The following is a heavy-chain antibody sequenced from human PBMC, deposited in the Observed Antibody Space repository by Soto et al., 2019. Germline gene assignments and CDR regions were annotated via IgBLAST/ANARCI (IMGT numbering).Heavy chain of an antibody. CDR3: AIGYDFWSGYYYPYGMDV. CDR1: GFTFSSYA. D-gene: IGHD3-3*01. CDR2: ISYDGSNK. V-gene: IGHV3-30-3*01. Sequence: QVQLVESGGGVVQPGRSLRLSCAASGFTFSSYAMHWVRQAPGKGLEWVAVISYDGSNKNHADTVKGRFTISRDNSKNTLYLQMNSLRAEDTAVYYCAIGYDFWSGYYYPYGMDVWGQGTTVTVSS. J-gene: IGHJ6*02.